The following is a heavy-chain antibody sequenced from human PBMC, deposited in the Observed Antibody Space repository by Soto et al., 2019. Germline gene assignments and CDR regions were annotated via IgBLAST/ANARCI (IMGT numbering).Heavy chain of an antibody. D-gene: IGHD1-26*01. CDR3: ARGQRGSPDAFDI. J-gene: IGHJ3*02. CDR1: GYTFTGYY. CDR2: INPNSGGT. Sequence: ASVKVSCKASGYTFTGYYMHWVRQAPGQELEWMGWINPNSGGTNYAQKFQGWVTMTRDTSISTAYMELSRLRSDDTAVYYCARGQRGSPDAFDIWGQGTMVTVSS. V-gene: IGHV1-2*04.